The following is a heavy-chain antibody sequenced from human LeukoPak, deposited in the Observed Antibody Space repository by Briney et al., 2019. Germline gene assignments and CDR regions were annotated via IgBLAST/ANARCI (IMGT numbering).Heavy chain of an antibody. D-gene: IGHD4-23*01. CDR1: GGSIRSYY. CDR3: ARADLYGGNPFDAFDI. Sequence: SETLSLTCSASGGSIRSYYWNWIRQPPGKGLEWIGYISYTGSTNYNPSLKSRATISVDTSKNQFSLKLSSVTAADTAIYHCARADLYGGNPFDAFDIWGQGTMVTVSS. J-gene: IGHJ3*02. CDR2: ISYTGST. V-gene: IGHV4-59*08.